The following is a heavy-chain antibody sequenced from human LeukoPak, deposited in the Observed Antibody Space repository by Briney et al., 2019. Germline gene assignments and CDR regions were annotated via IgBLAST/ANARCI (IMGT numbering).Heavy chain of an antibody. CDR1: GFTFSSYA. CDR2: ISGSGGST. J-gene: IGHJ4*02. Sequence: GGSLRLSCAASGFTFSSYAMSWVRQAPGKGPEWVSAISGSGGSTYYADSVKGRFTISRDNSKNTLYLQMNSLRAKDTAVYYCAYMVRGANYWGQGTLVTVSS. CDR3: AYMVRGANY. V-gene: IGHV3-23*01. D-gene: IGHD3-10*01.